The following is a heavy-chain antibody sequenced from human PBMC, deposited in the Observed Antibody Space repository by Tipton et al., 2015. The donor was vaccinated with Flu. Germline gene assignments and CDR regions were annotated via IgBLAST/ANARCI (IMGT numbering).Heavy chain of an antibody. Sequence: SLRLSCEASGFIFSRYWMGWVRQAPGKGLEWVANINQGGSEKYYVDSVKGRFTISRDNAKNSLHLQMNSLRAEDTAVYYCARTRGGYCTSSSCYADYFDYWGQGTLVTVSS. CDR1: GFIFSRYW. V-gene: IGHV3-7*01. CDR2: INQGGSEK. J-gene: IGHJ4*02. D-gene: IGHD2-2*01. CDR3: ARTRGGYCTSSSCYADYFDY.